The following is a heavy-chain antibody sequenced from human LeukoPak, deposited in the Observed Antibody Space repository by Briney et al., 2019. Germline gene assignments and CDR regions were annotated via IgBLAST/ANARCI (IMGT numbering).Heavy chain of an antibody. V-gene: IGHV2-5*02. D-gene: IGHD2-2*01. CDR1: GFSLSTSGVG. CDR2: IYWDDDK. Sequence: SGPTLVKPTQTLTLTCTFSGFSLSTSGVGVGWICQPPGKALEWLALIYWDDDKRYSPSLKSRLTITKDTSKNQVVLTMTNMDPVDTATYYCAHSIHCSSTSCQTIPFDYWGQGTLVTVSS. CDR3: AHSIHCSSTSCQTIPFDY. J-gene: IGHJ4*02.